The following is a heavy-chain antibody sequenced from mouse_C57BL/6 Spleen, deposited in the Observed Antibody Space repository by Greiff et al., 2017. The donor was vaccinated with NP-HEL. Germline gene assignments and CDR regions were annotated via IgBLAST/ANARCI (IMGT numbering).Heavy chain of an antibody. CDR2: ISNGGGST. CDR1: GFTFSDYY. J-gene: IGHJ4*01. D-gene: IGHD2-4*01. V-gene: IGHV5-12*01. CDR3: AKPMITKYAMDY. Sequence: EVHLVESGGGLVQPGGSLKLSCAASGFTFSDYYMYWVRQTPEKRLEWVAYISNGGGSTYYPDTVKGRFTISRDNAKNTLYLQMSRLKSEDTAMYYCAKPMITKYAMDYWGQGTSVTVSS.